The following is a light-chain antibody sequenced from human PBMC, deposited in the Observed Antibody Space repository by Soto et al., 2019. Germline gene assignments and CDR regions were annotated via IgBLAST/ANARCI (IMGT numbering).Light chain of an antibody. Sequence: EIVMTQSPATLSVSPGERATLSCRASQSVSSNLAWYQQKPGQAPRLLIYGASTRAAGIPARFSGSWSGTEFTLTISSLQSEDFAVYSCQQYNNWPLFGGGTKVEIK. V-gene: IGKV3-15*01. CDR1: QSVSSN. J-gene: IGKJ4*01. CDR3: QQYNNWPL. CDR2: GAS.